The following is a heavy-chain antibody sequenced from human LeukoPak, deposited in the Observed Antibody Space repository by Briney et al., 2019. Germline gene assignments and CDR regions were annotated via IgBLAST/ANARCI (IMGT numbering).Heavy chain of an antibody. D-gene: IGHD2-2*02. V-gene: IGHV3-23*01. CDR1: GFTFSSYA. CDR2: ISGSGGSA. CDR3: AKDLWGFVEVAAILDY. J-gene: IGHJ4*02. Sequence: QPGGSLRLSCAASGFTFSSYAMSWVRQAPGKGLEWVSGISGSGGSADYADSVKGRFTISRDNSKKTLYLLMNSLRAEDTALYYCAKDLWGFVEVAAILDYWGQGTLVTVSS.